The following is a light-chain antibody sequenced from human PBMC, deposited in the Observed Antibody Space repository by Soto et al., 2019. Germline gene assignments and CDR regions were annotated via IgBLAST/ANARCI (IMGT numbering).Light chain of an antibody. CDR2: GAS. Sequence: EIVMTQSPATLSVPPGERDTLACRASQGIGSTLSWYQQKPGQTPRLLIYGASTRATGVPARFSGSGSGTEFTLTINSPQSEDFTVYYCQRYNNWPLTFGGGSKV. V-gene: IGKV3-15*01. CDR1: QGIGST. CDR3: QRYNNWPLT. J-gene: IGKJ4*01.